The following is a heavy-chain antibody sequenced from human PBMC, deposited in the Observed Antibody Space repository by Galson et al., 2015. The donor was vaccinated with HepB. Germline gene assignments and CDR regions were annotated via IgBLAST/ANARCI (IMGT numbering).Heavy chain of an antibody. J-gene: IGHJ4*02. CDR3: AREGDLGWPQFEGY. V-gene: IGHV3-7*03. D-gene: IGHD5-24*01. Sequence: SLRLSCAASGFTFSSYWMSWVRQAPGKGLEWVANIKQDGSEKYYVDSVKGRFTISRDNAKNSLYLQMNSLRAEDTAVYYCAREGDLGWPQFEGYWGQGTLVTVSS. CDR1: GFTFSSYW. CDR2: IKQDGSEK.